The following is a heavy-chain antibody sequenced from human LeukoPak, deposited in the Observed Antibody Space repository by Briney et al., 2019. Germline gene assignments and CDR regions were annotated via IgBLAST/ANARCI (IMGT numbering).Heavy chain of an antibody. CDR3: AKGRSLLWFGGENWFDP. J-gene: IGHJ5*02. D-gene: IGHD3-10*01. Sequence: PGGSLRLSCAASGFTLSSYAMSWVRQAPGKGLEWVSAISGSGGSAYYADSVKGRFTISRDNSKNTLYLQMNSLRAEDTAVYYCAKGRSLLWFGGENWFDPWGQGTLVTVSS. CDR1: GFTLSSYA. V-gene: IGHV3-23*01. CDR2: ISGSGGSA.